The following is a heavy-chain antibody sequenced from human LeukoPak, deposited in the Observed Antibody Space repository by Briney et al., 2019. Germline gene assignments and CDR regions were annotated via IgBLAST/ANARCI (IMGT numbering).Heavy chain of an antibody. CDR2: IRYDGRNK. Sequence: GGSLRLSCTVSGFTVSSNSMSWVRQAPGKGLEWVAFIRYDGRNKYYADSLKGRFTISRDNPKNTLYLQMNSLRAEDTAVYYCAKDTSMIVVSNFDYWGQGTLVTVSS. CDR3: AKDTSMIVVSNFDY. J-gene: IGHJ4*02. V-gene: IGHV3-30*02. D-gene: IGHD3-22*01. CDR1: GFTVSSNS.